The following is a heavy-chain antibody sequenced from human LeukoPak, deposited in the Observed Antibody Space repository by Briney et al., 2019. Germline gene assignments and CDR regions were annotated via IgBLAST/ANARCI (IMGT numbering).Heavy chain of an antibody. Sequence: GASVKVSCKASGYILSSYGLSWVRQAPGQGLEWMGWINAYSAYTNYAQKLQGRVTMTTDTSTSTAYMELRSLRSDDTAVYYCAREYSGSVGVFDYWGQGTLVTVSS. CDR2: INAYSAYT. J-gene: IGHJ4*02. D-gene: IGHD1-26*01. V-gene: IGHV1-18*01. CDR3: AREYSGSVGVFDY. CDR1: GYILSSYG.